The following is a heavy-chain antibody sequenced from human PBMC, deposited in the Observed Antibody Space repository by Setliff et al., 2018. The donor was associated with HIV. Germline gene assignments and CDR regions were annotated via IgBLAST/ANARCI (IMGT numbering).Heavy chain of an antibody. Sequence: SETLSLTCTVSGGSISSHYWSWIRQPPGKGLEWIGNMFYNGRSNYNPSLKSRATISVDASKNRFSLKLRSVTAADTAVYYCARGNPLRWNAFAFDIWGQGTMVTVS. CDR2: MFYNGRS. D-gene: IGHD3-16*01. J-gene: IGHJ3*02. V-gene: IGHV4-59*11. CDR3: ARGNPLRWNAFAFDI. CDR1: GGSISSHY.